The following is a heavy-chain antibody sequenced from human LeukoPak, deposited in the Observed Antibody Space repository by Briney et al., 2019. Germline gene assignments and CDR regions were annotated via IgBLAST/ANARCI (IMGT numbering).Heavy chain of an antibody. J-gene: IGHJ4*02. CDR2: IGGNNNYI. D-gene: IGHD3-10*01. CDR3: ARRFGQSGPYYFDY. CDR1: GFTFSSYW. Sequence: PGGSLRLSCAASGFTFSSYWMSWVRQAPGKGLEWVSSIGGNNNYIYYADSVNGRFTISRDNAKNSLYLQMNSLRAEDTAVYYCARRFGQSGPYYFDYWGQGTLVTVSS. V-gene: IGHV3-21*01.